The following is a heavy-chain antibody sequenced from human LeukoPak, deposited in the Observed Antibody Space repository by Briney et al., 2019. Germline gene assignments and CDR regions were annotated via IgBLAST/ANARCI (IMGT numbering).Heavy chain of an antibody. J-gene: IGHJ4*02. Sequence: ASVKVSCKASGYTFTSYAMNWVRQAPGQGLEWMGRINPNSGGTNYAQKFQDRVTMTRDTSISTAYMELSGLRSDDTAVYYCARSGPGPQPWGYFDYWGQGTLVTVSS. D-gene: IGHD7-27*01. CDR3: ARSGPGPQPWGYFDY. V-gene: IGHV1-2*06. CDR2: INPNSGGT. CDR1: GYTFTSYA.